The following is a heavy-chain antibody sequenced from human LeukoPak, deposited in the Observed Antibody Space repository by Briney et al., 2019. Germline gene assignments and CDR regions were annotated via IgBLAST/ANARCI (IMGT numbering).Heavy chain of an antibody. CDR3: AHRPGDFWSGYVLRGAFDI. D-gene: IGHD3-3*01. CDR1: GFSLSTSGVG. V-gene: IGHV2-5*01. CDR2: IYWNDDK. J-gene: IGHJ3*02. Sequence: KSGPTLVNPTQTLTLTCTFSGFSLSTSGVGVGWIRQPPGKALEWLALIYWNDDKRYSPSLKSRLTITKDTSKNQVVLTVTNMDPVDTATYYCAHRPGDFWSGYVLRGAFDIWGQGTMVTVSS.